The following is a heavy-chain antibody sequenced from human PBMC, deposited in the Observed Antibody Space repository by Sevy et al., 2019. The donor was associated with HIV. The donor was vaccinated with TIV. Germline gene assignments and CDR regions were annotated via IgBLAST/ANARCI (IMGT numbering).Heavy chain of an antibody. J-gene: IGHJ4*02. CDR2: IIPIFGTP. CDR3: ARDMTCGGDCYYFDN. V-gene: IGHV1-69*13. CDR1: GGTLRKNV. Sequence: ASVKVSCKASGGTLRKNVISWVRQAPGRGLEWMGGIIPIFGTPTYGQNLQGRVTIFADESTSTVYMELSRLRSEDTAVYYCARDMTCGGDCYYFDNWGQGTLVTVSS. D-gene: IGHD2-21*02.